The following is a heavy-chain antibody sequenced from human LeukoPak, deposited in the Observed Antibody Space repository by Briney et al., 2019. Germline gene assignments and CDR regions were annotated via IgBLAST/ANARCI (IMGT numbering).Heavy chain of an antibody. CDR2: IRYDGSNK. CDR3: AREKASTTGTTDYDY. D-gene: IGHD1-1*01. V-gene: IGHV3-30*02. CDR1: GFTFSSYG. Sequence: GGSLRLSCAASGFTFSSYGMHWVRQAPGKGLEWVAFIRYDGSNKYYADSVKGRFTISRDNAKNSLFLQMNSLRAGDTAVYYCAREKASTTGTTDYDYWGQGTLVTVSS. J-gene: IGHJ4*02.